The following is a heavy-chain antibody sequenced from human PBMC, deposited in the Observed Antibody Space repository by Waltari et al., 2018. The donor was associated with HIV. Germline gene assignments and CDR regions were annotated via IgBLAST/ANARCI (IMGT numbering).Heavy chain of an antibody. CDR2: IKDSGST. D-gene: IGHD1-1*01. Sequence: QVQLQESGPGLVKPSETLSLTCHVSGDSLTNFYWSWIRLSPEKAPEWIGYIKDSGSTNYNPSLRSRVTISRDVSRNQYSLTMTSVTAADTAVYYCARHLSVRAVFDYWGQGTLVAVSS. CDR1: GDSLTNFY. CDR3: ARHLSVRAVFDY. J-gene: IGHJ4*02. V-gene: IGHV4-59*08.